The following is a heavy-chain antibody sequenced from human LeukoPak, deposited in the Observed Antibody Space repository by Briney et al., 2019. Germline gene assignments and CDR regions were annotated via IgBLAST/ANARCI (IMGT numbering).Heavy chain of an antibody. Sequence: ASVKVSCKASGYTFTGYYMHWVRQAPGQGLEWMGWINPKSGGTNYAQKFQGRVTMTRNTSISTAYMELSRLRFDDTAVYYCASGSSFDSSGRGFDYWGQGTLVTVSS. V-gene: IGHV1-2*02. CDR2: INPKSGGT. CDR1: GYTFTGYY. D-gene: IGHD3-22*01. CDR3: ASGSSFDSSGRGFDY. J-gene: IGHJ4*02.